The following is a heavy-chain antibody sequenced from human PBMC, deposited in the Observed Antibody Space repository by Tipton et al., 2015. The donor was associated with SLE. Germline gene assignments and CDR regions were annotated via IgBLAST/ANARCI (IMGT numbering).Heavy chain of an antibody. CDR3: AFSTSGGTAGGFDY. CDR1: GGTFSSYA. V-gene: IGHV1-2*02. J-gene: IGHJ4*02. D-gene: IGHD3-10*01. Sequence: QSGPEVKKPGSSVKVSCKASGGTFSSYAISWVRQAPGQGPEWMGWINPNSGGTNYAQKFQGRVTMTRDTSISTAYMELSRLRSDDTAVYYCAFSTSGGTAGGFDYWGQGTLVTVSS. CDR2: INPNSGGT.